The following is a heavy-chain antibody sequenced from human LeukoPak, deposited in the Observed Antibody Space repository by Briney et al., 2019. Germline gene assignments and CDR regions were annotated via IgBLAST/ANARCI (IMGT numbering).Heavy chain of an antibody. CDR2: IYTSGST. V-gene: IGHV4-61*02. J-gene: IGHJ4*02. D-gene: IGHD6-13*01. CDR1: GGSISSGSYY. CDR3: ARVHYSKFDY. Sequence: SETLSLTCTVSGGSISSGSYYWSWIRRPAGKGLEWIGRIYTSGSTNYNPSLKSRVTISVDTSKNQFSLKLSSVTAADTAVYYCARVHYSKFDYWGQGTLVTVSS.